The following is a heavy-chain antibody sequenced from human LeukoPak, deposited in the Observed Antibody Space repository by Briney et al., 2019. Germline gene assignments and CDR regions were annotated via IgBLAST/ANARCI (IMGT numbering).Heavy chain of an antibody. Sequence: GGSLRLSCTVSGFTVSSNSMSWVRQAPGKGLEWVSFIYSDNTHYSDSVKGRFTISRDNSKNTLYLQMNSLRAEDTAVYYCAKDRDRGPVDYWGQGTLVTVSS. CDR2: IYSDNT. CDR1: GFTVSSNS. CDR3: AKDRDRGPVDY. V-gene: IGHV3-66*03. D-gene: IGHD1-14*01. J-gene: IGHJ4*02.